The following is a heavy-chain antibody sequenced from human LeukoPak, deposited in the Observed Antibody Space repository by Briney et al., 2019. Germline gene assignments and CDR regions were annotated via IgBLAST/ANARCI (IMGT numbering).Heavy chain of an antibody. CDR3: ARADTAIQFDY. CDR2: INPSGGST. D-gene: IGHD5-18*01. V-gene: IGHV1-46*01. CDR1: GGTFSSYA. J-gene: IGHJ4*02. Sequence: ASVKVSCKASGGTFSSYAISWVRQAPGQGLEWMGIINPSGGSTSYAQKFQGRVTMTRDMSTSTVYMELSSLRSEDTAVYYCARADTAIQFDYWGQGTLVTVSS.